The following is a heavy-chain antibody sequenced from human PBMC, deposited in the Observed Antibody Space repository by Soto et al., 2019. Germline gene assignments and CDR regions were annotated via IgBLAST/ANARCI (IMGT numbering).Heavy chain of an antibody. Sequence: QVQLQESGPGLVKPSQTLSLTCTVSGGSISSGNYYWSWIRQPPGKGLEWIGFISYSGTTHYSASLSSRVSISVDTSKNQFALDLSSVTAADTAVYYCATMGTPVTGLYYFDYWCQGTLVTVSS. CDR1: GGSISSGNYY. D-gene: IGHD4-17*01. CDR2: ISYSGTT. J-gene: IGHJ4*02. CDR3: ATMGTPVTGLYYFDY. V-gene: IGHV4-30-4*01.